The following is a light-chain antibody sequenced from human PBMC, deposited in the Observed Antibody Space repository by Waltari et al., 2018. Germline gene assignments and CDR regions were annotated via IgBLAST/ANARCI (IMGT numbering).Light chain of an antibody. Sequence: DIQMTQSPFSLSASVGDRVTISCRASQGFRNDLGWYQHKPVKAPQRLIYGASSLHSGVPSRFSGSGSWTEFTLTISSLQPEDFATYYCLQYSTYPLTFGGGTKVEIK. V-gene: IGKV1-17*01. CDR3: LQYSTYPLT. J-gene: IGKJ4*01. CDR2: GAS. CDR1: QGFRND.